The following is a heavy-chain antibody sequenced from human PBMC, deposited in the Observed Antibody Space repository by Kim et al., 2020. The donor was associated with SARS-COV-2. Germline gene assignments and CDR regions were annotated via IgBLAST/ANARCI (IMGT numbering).Heavy chain of an antibody. J-gene: IGHJ3*02. D-gene: IGHD2-21*01. CDR1: GGSITSVGYY. CDR2: IYYSGST. V-gene: IGHV4-31*03. Sequence: SETLSLTCSVSGGSITSVGYYWSWIRHLPGKGLEWIGYIYYSGSTYSHPSLKSRLSISRDTSNNRFSLTFTSMTAADTAIYYCARSAGRYFRTVDSFNIWGQGTKVIVSS. CDR3: ARSAGRYFRTVDSFNI.